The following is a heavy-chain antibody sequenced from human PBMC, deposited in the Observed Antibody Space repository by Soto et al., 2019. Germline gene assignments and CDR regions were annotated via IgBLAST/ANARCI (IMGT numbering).Heavy chain of an antibody. CDR2: ISIYNGNT. CDR3: ARMEGVATTQDY. CDR1: GYTFTNYG. Sequence: QVQLVQSGAEVKKPGASVKVSCKTSGYTFTNYGISWVRQAPGQGLEWMGWISIYNGNTNYAQRLQGSVTMTTDTTASTAYRELRSVRSADKAVDCCARMEGVATTQDYWGQGTLVTVSS. J-gene: IGHJ4*02. D-gene: IGHD5-12*01. V-gene: IGHV1-18*01.